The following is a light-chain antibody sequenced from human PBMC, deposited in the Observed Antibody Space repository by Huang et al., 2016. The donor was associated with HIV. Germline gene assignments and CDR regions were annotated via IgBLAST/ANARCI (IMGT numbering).Light chain of an antibody. CDR1: QSVSTTY. V-gene: IGKV3-20*01. J-gene: IGKJ5*01. CDR3: QQYGSSPIT. Sequence: EIVLTQSPGTLSLSPGERATLSCRASQSVSTTYFAWYQQKPGQAPRLLIYGASSRAPGIPDRFSGSGSGTDFNLTISRLEPEDFVVYYCQQYGSSPITFGRGTRLEIK. CDR2: GAS.